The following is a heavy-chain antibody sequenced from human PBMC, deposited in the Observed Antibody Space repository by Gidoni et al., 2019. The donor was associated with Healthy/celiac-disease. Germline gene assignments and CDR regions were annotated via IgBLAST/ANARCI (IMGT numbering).Heavy chain of an antibody. CDR1: GYNFTSYS. V-gene: IGHV1-46*01. CDR2: INPSSGST. J-gene: IGHJ4*02. CDR3: ARVLTVTTPSGGY. D-gene: IGHD4-17*01. Sequence: QVQLVQSGAEAKKPGASVKVSCKASGYNFTSYSMHWVRQTPGQGLEWMGIINPSSGSTSYAQRFQGRVTMTRDTSTSTVYMELSSLRSEDTAVYYCARVLTVTTPSGGYWGQGTLVTVSS.